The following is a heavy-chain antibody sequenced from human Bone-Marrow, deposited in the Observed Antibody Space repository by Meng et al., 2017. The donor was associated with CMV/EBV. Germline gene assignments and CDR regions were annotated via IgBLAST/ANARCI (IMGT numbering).Heavy chain of an antibody. J-gene: IGHJ4*02. D-gene: IGHD3-10*01. CDR3: ARDVLWFGELLDY. V-gene: IGHV4-59*12. CDR2: IYYSGST. Sequence: SEPLSLTCTVSGGSISSYYWSWIRQPPGKGLEWIGYIYYSGSTNYNPSLKSRVTISVDTSKNQFSLKLSSVTAADTAVYYCARDVLWFGELLDYWGQGTLVTVSS. CDR1: GGSISSYY.